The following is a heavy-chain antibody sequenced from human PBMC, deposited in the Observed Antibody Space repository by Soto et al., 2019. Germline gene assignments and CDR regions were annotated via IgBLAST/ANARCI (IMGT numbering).Heavy chain of an antibody. J-gene: IGHJ4*02. V-gene: IGHV3-33*01. CDR2: IWYDGSNK. CDR1: GFTFSSYG. CDR3: ARDYGYSYGRRPAATPPFFDY. D-gene: IGHD5-18*01. Sequence: QVQLVESGGGVVQPGRSLRLSCAASGFTFSSYGMHWVRQAPGKGLEWVAVIWYDGSNKYYADSVKGRFTISRDNSKNTRYLQMNSLRAEDTAVYYCARDYGYSYGRRPAATPPFFDYWGQGTLVTVSS.